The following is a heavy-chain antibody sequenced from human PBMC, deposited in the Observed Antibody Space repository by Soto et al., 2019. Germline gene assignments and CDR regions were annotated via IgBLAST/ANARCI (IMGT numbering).Heavy chain of an antibody. Sequence: PGGSLRLSCAASGFTFSSYAMSWVRQAPGKWLEWVSAISGSGGSTYYADSVKGRFTISRDNSKNTLYLQMNSLRAEDTAVYYCARIWYSSGWRYSSGWCQGTLVTDS. D-gene: IGHD6-19*01. CDR2: ISGSGGST. CDR1: GFTFSSYA. CDR3: ARIWYSSGWRYSSG. J-gene: IGHJ4*02. V-gene: IGHV3-23*01.